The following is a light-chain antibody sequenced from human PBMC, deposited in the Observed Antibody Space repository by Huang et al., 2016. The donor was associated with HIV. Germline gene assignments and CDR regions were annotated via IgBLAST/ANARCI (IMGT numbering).Light chain of an antibody. CDR1: QGLANY. CDR3: QQRGNWQLT. V-gene: IGKV3-11*01. CDR2: DAS. J-gene: IGKJ4*01. Sequence: EIVLTQSPATLSLSPGERPPLSCRASQGLANYLAWYQQKPGQAPRLLIYDASNRATGIPARFSGSGSGTDFTLTISSLEPEDFAVYYCQQRGNWQLTFGGGTKVEIK.